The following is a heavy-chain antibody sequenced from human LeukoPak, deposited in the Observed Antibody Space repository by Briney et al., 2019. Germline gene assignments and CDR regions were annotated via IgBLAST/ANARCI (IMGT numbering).Heavy chain of an antibody. V-gene: IGHV5-51*01. CDR3: ARRPLYDREYYFDY. J-gene: IGHJ4*02. Sequence: GESLKISCKGSGYSFTSYWIGWGRQMPGKGLEWMGIIYPGDSDTRYSPSFQGQVTISADKSISTAYLQWSGLKASDTAMYYCARRPLYDREYYFDYWGQGTLVTVSS. CDR1: GYSFTSYW. D-gene: IGHD2/OR15-2a*01. CDR2: IYPGDSDT.